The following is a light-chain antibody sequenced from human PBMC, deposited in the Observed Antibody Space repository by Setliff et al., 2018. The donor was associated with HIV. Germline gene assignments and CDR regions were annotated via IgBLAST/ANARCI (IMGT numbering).Light chain of an antibody. J-gene: IGLJ2*01. CDR3: SSFTSSDTMV. CDR1: GSDVGAYNY. CDR2: EVS. Sequence: QSALTQPASVSGSPGQSIAISCTGTGSDVGAYNYVSWYQQHPGKAPKVIIYEVSNRPSGVSNCFSGSKSGNTASLTISGLQAEDEGDYYCSSFTSSDTMVFGGGTKVTVL. V-gene: IGLV2-14*01.